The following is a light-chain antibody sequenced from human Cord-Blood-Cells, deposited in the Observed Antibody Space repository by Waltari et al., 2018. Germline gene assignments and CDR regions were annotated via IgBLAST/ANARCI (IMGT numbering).Light chain of an antibody. V-gene: IGLV2-23*02. CDR1: SSHVVSYNL. CDR2: EVS. CDR3: CSYAGSSTFYA. Sequence: QSALTQPASVSGSPGQSITISCTGTSSHVVSYNLASWYQPHPGKAPKLMIYEVSKRPSGVSNRFSGSKSGNTASLTISGLQAEDEADYYCCSYAGSSTFYAFGTGTKVTVL. J-gene: IGLJ1*01.